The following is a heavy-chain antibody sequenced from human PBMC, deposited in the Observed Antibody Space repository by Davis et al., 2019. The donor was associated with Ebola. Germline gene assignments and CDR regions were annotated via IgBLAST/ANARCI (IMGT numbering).Heavy chain of an antibody. J-gene: IGHJ4*02. CDR1: GFTFNTYA. CDR3: AKDLRGHHAYRAYFDY. CDR2: LSFDENYR. V-gene: IGHV3-30*18. D-gene: IGHD1-14*01. Sequence: GESLKISCAASGFTFNTYAMHWVRQAPGKGLEWLAALSFDENYRFYADSVKGRFTISRDNSKSTLYLQMDSLRAEDTAGYYCAKDLRGHHAYRAYFDYWGQGTLVTVSS.